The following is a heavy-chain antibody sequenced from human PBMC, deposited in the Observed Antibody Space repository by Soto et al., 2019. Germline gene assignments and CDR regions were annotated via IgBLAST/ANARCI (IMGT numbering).Heavy chain of an antibody. CDR1: GFTSTSYA. Sequence: GALRLSCAASGFTSTSYAMSWVRLTPGKGLEWVSAISGSGSNTFYEDSVRGRFTISRENSKNKVFLQLNKLRSEDTAVYFCARDRATFHXWGQGTRVTVSX. CDR3: ARDRATFHX. J-gene: IGHJ4*02. V-gene: IGHV3-23*01. CDR2: ISGSGSNT. D-gene: IGHD1-26*01.